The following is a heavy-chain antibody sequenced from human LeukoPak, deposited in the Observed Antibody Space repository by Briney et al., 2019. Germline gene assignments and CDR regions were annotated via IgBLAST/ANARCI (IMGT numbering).Heavy chain of an antibody. D-gene: IGHD6-13*01. CDR3: ARDLPEPYSSSWYGPLFLDY. J-gene: IGHJ4*02. CDR1: GYTFTSYG. V-gene: IGHV1-18*01. Sequence: ASVKVSCKASGYTFTSYGISWVRQAPGQGLEWMEWISAYNGNTNYAQKLQGRVTMTTDTSTSTAYMELRSLRSDDTAVYYCARDLPEPYSSSWYGPLFLDYWGQGTLVTVSS. CDR2: ISAYNGNT.